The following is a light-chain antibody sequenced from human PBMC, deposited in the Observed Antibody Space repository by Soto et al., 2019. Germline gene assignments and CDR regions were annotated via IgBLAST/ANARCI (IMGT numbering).Light chain of an antibody. J-gene: IGLJ1*01. Sequence: QLVLTQSPSASASLGASVRLTCTLSSGHSSYAIAWHQQQPEKGPRYLMKLNSDGSHNKGDGIPDRFSGSSSGAERYLTISSLQSEDEADYYCQTLGTGIQVFGTGTKVTVL. CDR2: LNSDGSH. V-gene: IGLV4-69*01. CDR3: QTLGTGIQV. CDR1: SGHSSYA.